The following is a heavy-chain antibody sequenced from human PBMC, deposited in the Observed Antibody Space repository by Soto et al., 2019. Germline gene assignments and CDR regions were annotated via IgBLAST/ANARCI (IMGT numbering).Heavy chain of an antibody. CDR3: PRWGTTGGLDV. D-gene: IGHD3-16*01. Sequence: QVQLVESGGGVVQPGTSLRLSCVGSGFTFRSYVIHWVRQAPGKGLEWVALTSYDGSNNFYGDSVKGRFTISRNNSRNTVELQMNSHNFEDTALSYSPRWGTTGGLDVWGQGTLVSVSS. CDR2: TSYDGSNN. J-gene: IGHJ4*02. V-gene: IGHV3-33*05. CDR1: GFTFRSYV.